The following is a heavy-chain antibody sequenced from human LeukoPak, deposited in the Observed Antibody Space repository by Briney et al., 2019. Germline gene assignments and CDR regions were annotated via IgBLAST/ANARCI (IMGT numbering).Heavy chain of an antibody. J-gene: IGHJ4*02. CDR1: GFTLSSYW. D-gene: IGHD4-17*01. V-gene: IGHV3-23*01. CDR2: ISGSGGST. Sequence: GGSLRLSCAASGFTLSSYWMHWVRQALGKGLEWVSAISGSGGSTYYADSVKGRFTISRDNSKNTLYLQMNSLRAEDTAVYYCAKDQGCGDYVFDYWGQGTLVTVSS. CDR3: AKDQGCGDYVFDY.